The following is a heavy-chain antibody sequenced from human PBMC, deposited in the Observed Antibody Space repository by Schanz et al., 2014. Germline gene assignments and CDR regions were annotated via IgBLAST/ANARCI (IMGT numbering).Heavy chain of an antibody. D-gene: IGHD3-22*01. CDR1: GFVFGDYY. V-gene: IGHV3-11*06. Sequence: QVQVVQSGGGLVKPGGSLRLSCAASGFVFGDYYMTWIRQAPGKGLEWLSYISDSGTYTNYADSVKGRFTISRDNAKNPLYLEMNPLRAEDTAVYYCARKMKVGVYGGKGHDSLDIWGQGTMVTVSS. CDR2: ISDSGTYT. CDR3: ARKMKVGVYGGKGHDSLDI. J-gene: IGHJ3*02.